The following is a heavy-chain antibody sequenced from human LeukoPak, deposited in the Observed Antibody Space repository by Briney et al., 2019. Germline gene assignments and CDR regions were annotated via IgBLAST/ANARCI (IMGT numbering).Heavy chain of an antibody. CDR2: ISGYNGNT. D-gene: IGHD2-21*02. CDR1: GYTFTTYG. J-gene: IGHJ4*02. V-gene: IGHV1-18*01. CDR3: ALDDCGGDCYPDY. Sequence: ASVKVSCKASGYTFTTYGISWVRQAPEQGLEWMGWISGYNGNTKYAQNFQGRVTVSTDTSTSTAYMELSSLRSEDTAVYYCALDDCGGDCYPDYWGQGTLVTVSS.